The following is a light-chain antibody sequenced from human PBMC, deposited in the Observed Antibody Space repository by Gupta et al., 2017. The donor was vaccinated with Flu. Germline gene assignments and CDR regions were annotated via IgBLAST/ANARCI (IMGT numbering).Light chain of an antibody. CDR3: QSYDSRVV. Sequence: NFMLTQPHSLSESPGKTVTISCTRSGGSIASNYVQWYQQRPGSAPTTVIYEDNQRPSGVPDRFSGSIDSSPNSASLTISGLKTEDEADYYCQSYDSRVVFGGGTKLTVL. CDR1: GGSIASNY. CDR2: EDN. V-gene: IGLV6-57*03. J-gene: IGLJ2*01.